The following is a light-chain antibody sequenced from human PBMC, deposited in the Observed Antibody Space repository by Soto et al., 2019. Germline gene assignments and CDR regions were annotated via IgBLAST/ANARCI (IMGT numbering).Light chain of an antibody. CDR1: QSLLHSNGYNY. CDR3: MQALQTPRT. V-gene: IGKV2-28*01. Sequence: DIVMTQSPLSLPVTPGEPASISCRSSQSLLHSNGYNYLDWYLQKPGQSPQLLIYLGSNRASGVPDRFSGSGSGTDFTLKISRVEAEDVGVYCCMQALQTPRTFGGGTKVEI. CDR2: LGS. J-gene: IGKJ4*01.